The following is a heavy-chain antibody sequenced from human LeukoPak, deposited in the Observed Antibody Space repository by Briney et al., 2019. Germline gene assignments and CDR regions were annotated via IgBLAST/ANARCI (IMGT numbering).Heavy chain of an antibody. CDR2: ISYDGSNK. CDR3: ARDLSYSSGPGQH. V-gene: IGHV3-30-3*01. CDR1: GFTFSSYA. Sequence: PGRSLRLSCAASGFTFSSYAMHWVRQAPGKGLEWVAVISYDGSNKYYADSVKGRFTISRDNSKNTLYLQMNSLRAGDTAVYYCARDLSYSSGPGQHWGQGTLVTVSS. D-gene: IGHD6-19*01. J-gene: IGHJ1*01.